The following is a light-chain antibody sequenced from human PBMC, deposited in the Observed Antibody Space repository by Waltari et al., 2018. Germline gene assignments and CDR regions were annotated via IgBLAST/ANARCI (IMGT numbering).Light chain of an antibody. CDR1: ETFTSH. Sequence: EIVMTQSPAVLSVSPGQRATLSCRASETFTSHLAWYQQKPGQAPRLLIYDASTRDTGIPDRFSGSGSGTEFTLTISSLQSEDFAFYYCQQYNNWPPLTFGGGTKVEIK. J-gene: IGKJ4*01. V-gene: IGKV3-15*01. CDR3: QQYNNWPPLT. CDR2: DAS.